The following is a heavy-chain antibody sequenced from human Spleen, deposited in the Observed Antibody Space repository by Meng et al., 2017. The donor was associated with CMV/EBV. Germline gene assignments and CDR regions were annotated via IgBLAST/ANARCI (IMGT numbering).Heavy chain of an antibody. CDR2: IYSSGRT. Sequence: ESLKISCAASGFTFDDFAMHWVRQAPGRGLEWVGYIYSSGRTNYNPSLKSRVTISVDTSKNQFSLKLSSVTAADTAVYYCARGTTLTYYFDYWGQGTLVTVSS. CDR1: GFTFDDFA. D-gene: IGHD1-1*01. V-gene: IGHV4-59*13. CDR3: ARGTTLTYYFDY. J-gene: IGHJ4*02.